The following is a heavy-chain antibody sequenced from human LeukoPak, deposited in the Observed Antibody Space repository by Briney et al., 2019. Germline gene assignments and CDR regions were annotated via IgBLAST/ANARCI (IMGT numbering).Heavy chain of an antibody. Sequence: GGSLRLSCAASGFTFSSYAMSWVRQAPGKGLEWVSAISGSGGSTYYADSVKGRFTISRDNSKNTLYLQMNSLRAEDTAVYYCAKGGCSGGSCYSVLSPFDYWGQGTLVTVSS. J-gene: IGHJ4*02. CDR2: ISGSGGST. V-gene: IGHV3-23*01. CDR3: AKGGCSGGSCYSVLSPFDY. CDR1: GFTFSSYA. D-gene: IGHD2-15*01.